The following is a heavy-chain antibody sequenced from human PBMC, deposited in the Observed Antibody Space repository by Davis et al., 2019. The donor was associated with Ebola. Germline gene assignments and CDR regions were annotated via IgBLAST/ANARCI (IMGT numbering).Heavy chain of an antibody. J-gene: IGHJ6*02. V-gene: IGHV3-23*01. CDR3: AKDYSSGWSNYYYGVDV. D-gene: IGHD6-19*01. CDR1: GFTFSSYG. Sequence: GGSLRLSCAASGFTFSSYGMHWVRQAPGKGLEWVSSISDNGGNTQYADSVKGRFTISRDNPKNALYLQMNSLRAEDTAVYYCAKDYSSGWSNYYYGVDVWGQGTTVTVSS. CDR2: ISDNGGNT.